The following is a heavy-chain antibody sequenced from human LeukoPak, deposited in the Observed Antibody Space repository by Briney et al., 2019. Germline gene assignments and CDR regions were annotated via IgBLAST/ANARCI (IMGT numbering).Heavy chain of an antibody. J-gene: IGHJ4*02. V-gene: IGHV3-23*01. D-gene: IGHD1-26*01. CDR2: ISGSGGST. CDR1: GFTFSSYA. CDR3: AKKQGELLSPPDY. Sequence: PVGSLRLSYAASGFTFSSYAMSWVRQAPGKGLEWVSAISGSGGSTYYADSVKGRFTISRDNSKNTLYLQMNSLRAEDTAVYYCAKKQGELLSPPDYWGQGTLVTVSS.